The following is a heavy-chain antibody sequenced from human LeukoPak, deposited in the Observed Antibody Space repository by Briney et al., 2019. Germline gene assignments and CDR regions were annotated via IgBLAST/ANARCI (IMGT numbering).Heavy chain of an antibody. Sequence: SVKVSCKASGGTFSSHAMNWVRQAPGQGLEWVARIIPLLGITNHAQKLQGRVTVTADTSTNTAYMELSSLISDDTAVYYCARARSRITFGGIRHAFDIWGQGTLVTVSS. J-gene: IGHJ3*02. CDR3: ARARSRITFGGIRHAFDI. D-gene: IGHD3-16*01. CDR1: GGTFSSHA. CDR2: IIPLLGIT. V-gene: IGHV1-69*04.